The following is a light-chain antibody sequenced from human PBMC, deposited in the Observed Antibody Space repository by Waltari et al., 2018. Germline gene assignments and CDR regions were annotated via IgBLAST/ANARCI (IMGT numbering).Light chain of an antibody. Sequence: EIVMTQSPATLSVSPGERATLSCRASQSVSSNLAWYQQKPGQAPRLLIYCASTRAPGLPGRFSGSGSGIEFPLTIRSLQPEDFAVYYCQQYNNWPPKTFGQGTKVEIK. V-gene: IGKV3-15*01. CDR3: QQYNNWPPKT. J-gene: IGKJ1*01. CDR1: QSVSSN. CDR2: CAS.